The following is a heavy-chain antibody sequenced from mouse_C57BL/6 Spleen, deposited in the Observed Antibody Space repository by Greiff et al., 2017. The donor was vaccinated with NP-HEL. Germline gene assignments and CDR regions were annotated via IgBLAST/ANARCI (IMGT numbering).Heavy chain of an antibody. CDR2: IYPGNGDT. CDR3: ASSTVVARPWFAY. CDR1: GYTFTSYN. D-gene: IGHD1-1*01. J-gene: IGHJ3*01. Sequence: QVQLKESGAELVRPGASVKMSCKASGYTFTSYNMHWVKQTPRQGLEWIGAIYPGNGDTSYNQKFKGKATLTVDKSSSTAYMQLSSLTSEDSAVYFCASSTVVARPWFAYWGQGTLVTVSA. V-gene: IGHV1-12*01.